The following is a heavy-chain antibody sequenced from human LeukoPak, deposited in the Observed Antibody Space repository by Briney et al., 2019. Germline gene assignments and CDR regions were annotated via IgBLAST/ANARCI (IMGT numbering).Heavy chain of an antibody. D-gene: IGHD3-22*01. CDR3: ARTPYYYDSSGYYRSGYYYYYMDV. V-gene: IGHV1-69*06. CDR1: GYTFTSYA. Sequence: SVKVSCKASGYTFTSYAMNWVRQAPGQGLEWMGGIIPIFGTANYAQKFQSRVTITADKSTSTAYMELSSLRSEDTAVYYCARTPYYYDSSGYYRSGYYYYYMDVWGKGTTVTVSS. J-gene: IGHJ6*03. CDR2: IIPIFGTA.